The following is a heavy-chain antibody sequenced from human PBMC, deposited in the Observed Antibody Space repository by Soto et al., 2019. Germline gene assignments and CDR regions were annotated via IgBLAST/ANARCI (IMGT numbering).Heavy chain of an antibody. CDR3: AKTIAPTSVTTGVDYDS. D-gene: IGHD4-17*01. CDR1: GFTFSIYA. CDR2: INGGGKS. J-gene: IGHJ4*02. Sequence: EVQLLESGGGLVQPGGSLRLSCAASGFTFSIYAMSWVRQAPGKGLEWVSSINGGGKSWYSDSVKGRFSISRDNSKNTVYVERNSLRAEETAVYYCAKTIAPTSVTTGVDYDSWGQGTLVTVSS. V-gene: IGHV3-23*01.